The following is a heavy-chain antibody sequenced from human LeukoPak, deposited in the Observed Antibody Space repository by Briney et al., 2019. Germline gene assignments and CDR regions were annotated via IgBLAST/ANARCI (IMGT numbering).Heavy chain of an antibody. V-gene: IGHV4-39*07. CDR3: ARAYYDYVWGSYRYNPALDY. D-gene: IGHD3-16*02. CDR2: INHSGST. J-gene: IGHJ4*02. Sequence: SETLSLTCTVSGGSISSSSYYWSWIRQPPGKGLEWIGEINHSGSTNYNPSLKSRVTISVDTSKNQFSLKLSSVTAADTAVYYCARAYYDYVWGSYRYNPALDYWGQGTLVTVSS. CDR1: GGSISSSSYY.